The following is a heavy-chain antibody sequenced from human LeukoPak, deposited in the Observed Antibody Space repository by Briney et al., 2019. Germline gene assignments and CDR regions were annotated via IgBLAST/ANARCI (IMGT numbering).Heavy chain of an antibody. D-gene: IGHD3-16*01. V-gene: IGHV3-30*03. CDR2: ISYDGSNK. CDR3: AREGGFDY. Sequence: GGSLRLSCAASGFTFSSYGMHWVRQAPGKGLEWVAVISYDGSNKYYADSVKGRFTISRDNAKNSLYLQMNSLRAEDTAVYYCAREGGFDYWGQGTLVTVSS. CDR1: GFTFSSYG. J-gene: IGHJ4*02.